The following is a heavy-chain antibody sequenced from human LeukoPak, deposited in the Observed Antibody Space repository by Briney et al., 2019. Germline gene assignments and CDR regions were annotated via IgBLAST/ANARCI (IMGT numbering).Heavy chain of an antibody. CDR2: IRYDGSNK. V-gene: IGHV3-30*02. CDR1: GFTFSNYG. D-gene: IGHD6-6*01. Sequence: GGSLRLSCAASGFTFSNYGMHWVRQAPDKGLEWVAFIRYDGSNKYYADSVKGRFTISRDNSKNTLYLQMNSLRAEDTAVYYCAKDVKYSSSSVDYWGQGTLVTVSS. CDR3: AKDVKYSSSSVDY. J-gene: IGHJ4*02.